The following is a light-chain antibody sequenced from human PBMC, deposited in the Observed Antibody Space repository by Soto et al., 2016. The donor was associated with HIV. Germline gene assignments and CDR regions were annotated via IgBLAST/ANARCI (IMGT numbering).Light chain of an antibody. Sequence: SEPTQDPAVSVALGQTVTITCRGDSLRNYFSSWYLQKPGQAPILLIYPKYNRPPGISDRFSASSSGSTASLTITGTQTEDEGDYYCSSRDKSGSRLVTFGGGTRLTV. CDR3: SSRDKSGSRLVT. V-gene: IGLV3-19*01. CDR1: SLRNYF. CDR2: PKY. J-gene: IGLJ2*01.